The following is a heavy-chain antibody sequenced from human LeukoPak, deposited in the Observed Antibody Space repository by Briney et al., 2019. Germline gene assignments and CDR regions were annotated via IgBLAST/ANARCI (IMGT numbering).Heavy chain of an antibody. CDR1: GFTFSNYG. CDR2: IWYDGSNE. V-gene: IGHV3-33*01. D-gene: IGHD4-17*01. CDR3: AREVLSSGDHFDY. Sequence: PGGSLRLSCAASGFTFSNYGMHWVRQAPGKELEWVAVIWYDGSNEYCADSLKGRFTISRDNSKNTLYLQMNSLRAEDTAVYYCAREVLSSGDHFDYWGQGTLVTVSS. J-gene: IGHJ4*02.